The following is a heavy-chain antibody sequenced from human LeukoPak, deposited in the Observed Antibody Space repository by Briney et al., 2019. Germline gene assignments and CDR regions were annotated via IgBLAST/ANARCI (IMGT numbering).Heavy chain of an antibody. CDR1: GCTFSSYA. D-gene: IGHD3-16*02. Sequence: ASVKVSCKASGCTFSSYAISWVRQAPGQGLEWVGRIIPILGIANYAQNFQGRVTITADKSTSTAYMELSRLRSEDTAVYYCARDYYDYVWGSYRYASNYWGQGTLVTVSS. CDR3: ARDYYDYVWGSYRYASNY. V-gene: IGHV1-69*04. CDR2: IIPILGIA. J-gene: IGHJ4*02.